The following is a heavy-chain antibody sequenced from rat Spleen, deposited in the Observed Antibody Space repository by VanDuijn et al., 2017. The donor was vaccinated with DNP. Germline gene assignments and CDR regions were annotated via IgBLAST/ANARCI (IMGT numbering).Heavy chain of an antibody. J-gene: IGHJ2*01. D-gene: IGHD1-11*01. CDR2: INKDSSTI. V-gene: IGHV4-2*01. CDR3: TRGPNYGGYSDYFDY. Sequence: EVKLVESGGGLVQPGRSLKLSCAASGINFNDYWMGWVRQAPVKGLEWIGQINKDSSTITYIPSLKDKFTISRDNDQNTLYMQMSKLGYEDTAIYYCTRGPNYGGYSDYFDYWGQGVMVTVSS. CDR1: GINFNDYW.